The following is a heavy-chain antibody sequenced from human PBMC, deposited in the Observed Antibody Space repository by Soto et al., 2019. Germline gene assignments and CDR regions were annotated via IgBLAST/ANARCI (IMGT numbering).Heavy chain of an antibody. J-gene: IGHJ6*02. Sequence: QVQLQESGPGLVRPSETLSLTCTVSGGSVTTGSYNWSWIRRPPGKGLEWFGNIFFTGITPYNPSLNNRVTMSVDTSKNQFSLTVASVTAADTAVYYCARDGHGMDVWGQGTTVTVSS. V-gene: IGHV4-61*01. CDR2: IFFTGIT. CDR1: GGSVTTGSYN. CDR3: ARDGHGMDV.